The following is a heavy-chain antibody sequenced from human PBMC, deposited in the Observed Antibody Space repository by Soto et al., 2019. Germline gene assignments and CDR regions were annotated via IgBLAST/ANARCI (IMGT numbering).Heavy chain of an antibody. J-gene: IGHJ3*02. Sequence: GESLKISCKGSGYSFTSYWIGWVRQMPGKGLEWMGIIYPGDSDTRYSPSFQGQVTISADKSISTAYLQWSSLKSSDTAMYYCARQYYYDSSGYYSPNAFDIWGQGTMVTVSS. D-gene: IGHD3-22*01. CDR1: GYSFTSYW. V-gene: IGHV5-51*01. CDR3: ARQYYYDSSGYYSPNAFDI. CDR2: IYPGDSDT.